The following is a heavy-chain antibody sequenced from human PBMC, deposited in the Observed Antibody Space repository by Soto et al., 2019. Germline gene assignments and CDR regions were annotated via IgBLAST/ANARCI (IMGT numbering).Heavy chain of an antibody. CDR2: IYSSGST. V-gene: IGHV4-4*07. CDR3: ARDCSSSSCLISGLEY. D-gene: IGHD2-2*01. Sequence: SETLSLTCTVSGGSISSFYWSWIRQPAGKGLEWIGRIYSSGSTNYNPSLKSRITMSVDTSKNQFSLKLTSVTAADTAVYYCARDCSSSSCLISGLEYWGQGTLVTVPQ. J-gene: IGHJ4*02. CDR1: GGSISSFY.